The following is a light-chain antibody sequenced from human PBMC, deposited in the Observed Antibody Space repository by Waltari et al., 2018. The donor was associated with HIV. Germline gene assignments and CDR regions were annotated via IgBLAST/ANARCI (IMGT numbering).Light chain of an antibody. CDR1: SSDVGGYNY. CDR2: DVS. J-gene: IGLJ1*01. CDR3: YSYAGSYTVYV. V-gene: IGLV2-11*01. Sequence: QSALTQPRSVSGSPGQSVTISCTGTSSDVGGYNYVSWYQQHPGKAPKLMFYDVSKRPSGVPDRFSGSKSGNTASLTISGLQAEDEADYYCYSYAGSYTVYVFGTGTKVTVL.